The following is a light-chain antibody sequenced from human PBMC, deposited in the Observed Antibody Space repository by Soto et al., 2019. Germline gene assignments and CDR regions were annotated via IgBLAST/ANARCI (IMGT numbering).Light chain of an antibody. CDR3: QQLNSFPIP. V-gene: IGKV1-9*01. CDR1: QGIANF. CDR2: GAS. Sequence: IQLTQSPSSLSASVGDRVTISCRASQGIANFLAWYQQKPGKAPNLLIYGASTLQSGVPSRFSGSGSGTEFTLTISSLQPVDFATYYCQQLNSFPIPFGPGTKVDIK. J-gene: IGKJ3*01.